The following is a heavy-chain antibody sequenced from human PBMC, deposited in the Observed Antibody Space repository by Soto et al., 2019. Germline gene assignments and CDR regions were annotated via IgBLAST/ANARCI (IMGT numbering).Heavy chain of an antibody. CDR2: IIPIFGTA. D-gene: IGHD3-22*01. CDR3: ARVDYYVSTGGHVAFDI. J-gene: IGHJ3*02. CDR1: GGTFSSYA. V-gene: IGHV1-69*06. Sequence: QVQLVQSGAEVKKPGSSVKVSCKASGGTFSSYAISWVRQAPGQGLEWMGGIIPIFGTANYAQKFQGRVTITADKSTSTAYMELSSLRSEDTDVYYCARVDYYVSTGGHVAFDIWGQGTMVTVSS.